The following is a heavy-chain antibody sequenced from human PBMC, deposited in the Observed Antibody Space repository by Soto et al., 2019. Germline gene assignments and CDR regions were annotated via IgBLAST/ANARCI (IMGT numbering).Heavy chain of an antibody. J-gene: IGHJ5*02. D-gene: IGHD2-21*02. Sequence: GGALRLSCAASGFTFSNAWMSWVRQAPGKGLEWVGRIKSKTDGGTTDYAAPVKGRFTISRDDSKNTLYLQMNSLKTEDTAVYYCTTDPRVVVTAAGPLFDPWGQGTLVTVS. CDR2: IKSKTDGGTT. CDR3: TTDPRVVVTAAGPLFDP. CDR1: GFTFSNAW. V-gene: IGHV3-15*01.